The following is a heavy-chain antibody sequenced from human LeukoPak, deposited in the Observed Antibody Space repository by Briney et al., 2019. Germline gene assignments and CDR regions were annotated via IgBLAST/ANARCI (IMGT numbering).Heavy chain of an antibody. CDR2: INRNGDGT. D-gene: IGHD1-1*01. CDR3: VRATTEAD. CDR1: GFNLVDYG. V-gene: IGHV3-20*04. Sequence: PGGSLRLXCAASGFNLVDYGMSWVRQAPGKGLEWVSGINRNGDGTGYADSVKGRFTISRDRAKNSLYLQMNSLRVEDTAFYYCVRATTEADWGQGTLVTVSS. J-gene: IGHJ4*02.